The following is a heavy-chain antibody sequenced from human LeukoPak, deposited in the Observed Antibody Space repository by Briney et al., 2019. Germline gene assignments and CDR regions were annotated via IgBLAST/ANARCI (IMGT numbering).Heavy chain of an antibody. J-gene: IGHJ4*02. CDR2: ICYSGSTYSSGST. CDR1: GGSISSSNYC. Sequence: SETLSLTCTVSGGSISSSNYCGGWIRQPPGKGLEWIGSICYSGSTYSSGSTYYNPSLKRRVPISVDTSNNQFSLKLSSVTAADTAVYYCARHGFGGYCSGSSCYFAYWGQGTLVTVSS. CDR3: ARHGFGGYCSGSSCYFAY. V-gene: IGHV4-39*01. D-gene: IGHD2-15*01.